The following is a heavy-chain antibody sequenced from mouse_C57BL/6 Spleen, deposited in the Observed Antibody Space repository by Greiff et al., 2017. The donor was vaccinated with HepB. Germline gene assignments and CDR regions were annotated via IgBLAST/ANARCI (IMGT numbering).Heavy chain of an antibody. D-gene: IGHD1-1*01. J-gene: IGHJ2*01. CDR1: GYTFTSYW. Sequence: VQLQQPGAELVKPGASVKLSCKASGYTFTSYWMQWVKQRPGQGLEWIGEIDPSDSYTNYNQKFKGKATLTVDTSSSTAYMQLSSLTSEDSAVYYCARWTTVVASFDYWGQGTTLTVSS. CDR3: ARWTTVVASFDY. CDR2: IDPSDSYT. V-gene: IGHV1-50*01.